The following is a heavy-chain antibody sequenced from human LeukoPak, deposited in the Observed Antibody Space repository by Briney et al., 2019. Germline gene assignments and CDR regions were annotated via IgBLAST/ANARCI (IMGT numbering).Heavy chain of an antibody. CDR1: GFTFSSYG. V-gene: IGHV3-30*03. Sequence: GGSLRLSCAASGFTFSSYGVHWVRQAPGKGLEWVAVISYDGSNKYYADSVKGRFTISRDNSKNTLYLQMNSLRAEDTAVYYCAIGTYYYGSGSYVWGQGTLVTVSS. J-gene: IGHJ4*02. CDR2: ISYDGSNK. D-gene: IGHD3-10*01. CDR3: AIGTYYYGSGSYV.